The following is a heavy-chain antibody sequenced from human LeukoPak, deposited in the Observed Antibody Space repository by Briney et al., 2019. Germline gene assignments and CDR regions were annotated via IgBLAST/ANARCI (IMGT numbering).Heavy chain of an antibody. CDR2: ISGSGGST. J-gene: IGHJ6*02. Sequence: GGSLRLSCAASGFTFSSYAMSWVRQAPGKGLEWVSAISGSGGSTYYADSVKGRFTISRDNAKNSLYLQMNSLRAEDTAVYYCARRDHSITMVRGVTYYYYNGMDVWGQGTTVTVSS. CDR3: ARRDHSITMVRGVTYYYYNGMDV. D-gene: IGHD3-10*01. CDR1: GFTFSSYA. V-gene: IGHV3-23*01.